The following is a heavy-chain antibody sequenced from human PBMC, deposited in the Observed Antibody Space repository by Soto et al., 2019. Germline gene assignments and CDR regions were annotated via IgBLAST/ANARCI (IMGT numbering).Heavy chain of an antibody. CDR3: ARGLAPTIFGTVPTPNWFDP. J-gene: IGHJ5*02. CDR1: GGSFSGYY. D-gene: IGHD3-3*01. Sequence: GPWPPSETLALTCAVYGGSFSGYYWSWIRQPPGKGLEWIGEIKHSGSTNYNPFLRGRLTISLDTSKNQFSLRLSSVTSADTAVYYCARGLAPTIFGTVPTPNWFDPWGQGTQVTVSS. V-gene: IGHV4-34*01. CDR2: IKHSGST.